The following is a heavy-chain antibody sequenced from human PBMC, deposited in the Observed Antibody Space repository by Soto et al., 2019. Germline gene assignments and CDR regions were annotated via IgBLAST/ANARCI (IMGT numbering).Heavy chain of an antibody. CDR2: ISAYNGNT. CDR1: GYTFTSYG. D-gene: IGHD3-3*01. J-gene: IGHJ6*02. CDR3: ARAQRFTIFGAPGRDTGMDV. Sequence: ASVKVSCKASGYTFTSYGISWVRQAPGQGLEWMGWISAYNGNTNYAQKLQGRVTMTTDTSTSTAYMELRSLRSDDTAVYYCARAQRFTIFGAPGRDTGMDVWGQGTTVTVSS. V-gene: IGHV1-18*04.